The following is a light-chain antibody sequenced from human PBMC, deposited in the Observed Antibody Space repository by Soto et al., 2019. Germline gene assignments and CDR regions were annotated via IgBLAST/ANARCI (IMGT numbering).Light chain of an antibody. J-gene: IGKJ1*01. CDR1: QSISDY. V-gene: IGKV1-39*01. Sequence: DIPMTQSPSSLSASVGDRVTITCRASQSISDYLNWYQQKPGKAPKLLIYAASTLLSGVPSRFSASGSGTVFTLTITSLQPEDFASYYCQQSYSTPTWTFGQGTKVEIK. CDR2: AAS. CDR3: QQSYSTPTWT.